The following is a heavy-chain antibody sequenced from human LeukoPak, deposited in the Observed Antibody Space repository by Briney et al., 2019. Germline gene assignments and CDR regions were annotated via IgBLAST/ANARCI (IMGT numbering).Heavy chain of an antibody. CDR3: ARSSETYFTTFDS. CDR1: GYRLNNHW. CDR2: IFPGDSDT. D-gene: IGHD2/OR15-2a*01. J-gene: IGHJ4*02. Sequence: GESLKISCQGSGYRLNNHWIGWVRQRPGKGLEWMAIIFPGDSDTRYSPSLHSQVTISADKSITIAYLQWSRLKAPDTAIYCCARSSETYFTTFDSWGQGTLVTVSS. V-gene: IGHV5-51*01.